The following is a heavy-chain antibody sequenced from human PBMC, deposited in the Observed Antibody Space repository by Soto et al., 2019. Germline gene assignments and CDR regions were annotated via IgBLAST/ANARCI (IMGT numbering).Heavy chain of an antibody. CDR1: GFTFSSHA. Sequence: EVQLLASGGGLVEPGGSLRLSCAASGFTFSSHAMSWVRQAPGKGLVWVSGISGSGGSTYNADSVKGRFTISRDNSKNTLDLEMNSLRAEDTAVYYCAKALFPDMVVVEGATPDWYFDLWGRGTLVTFSS. D-gene: IGHD2-15*01. CDR2: ISGSGGST. J-gene: IGHJ2*01. CDR3: AKALFPDMVVVEGATPDWYFDL. V-gene: IGHV3-23*01.